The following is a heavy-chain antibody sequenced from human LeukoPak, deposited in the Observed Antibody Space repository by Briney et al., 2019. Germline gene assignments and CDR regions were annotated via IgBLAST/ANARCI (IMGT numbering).Heavy chain of an antibody. CDR1: SGSIKNSNYY. V-gene: IGHV4-39*01. D-gene: IGHD3-10*01. Sequence: SETLSLTCTVSSGSIKNSNYYWGWIRQPPGKGLEWIGSVFYDGSSDYNPSLKSRVTISVDTSKNKFSLKVKSVTAADTAVYYCARHFRGTMVRGVINSWGQGTLVTVSS. CDR2: VFYDGSS. CDR3: ARHFRGTMVRGVINS. J-gene: IGHJ4*02.